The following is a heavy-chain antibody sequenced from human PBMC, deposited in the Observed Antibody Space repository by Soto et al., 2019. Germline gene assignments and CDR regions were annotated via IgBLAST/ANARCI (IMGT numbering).Heavy chain of an antibody. Sequence: QVQLQESGPGLVKPSQTLSLTCTVSGGSISSGGYYWSWIRQHPGKGLEWIGYIYYSGSTYYIPSLKSRVTISVDTSKNQFSLKLSSVTAADTAVYYCAREVPAAMKHWFDPWGQGTLVTVSS. V-gene: IGHV4-31*03. J-gene: IGHJ5*02. CDR3: AREVPAAMKHWFDP. D-gene: IGHD2-2*01. CDR2: IYYSGST. CDR1: GGSISSGGYY.